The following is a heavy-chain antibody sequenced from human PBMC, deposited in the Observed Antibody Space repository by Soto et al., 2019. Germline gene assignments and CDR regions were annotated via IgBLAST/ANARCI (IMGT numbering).Heavy chain of an antibody. V-gene: IGHV4-31*03. CDR1: GDSIRSGGHY. D-gene: IGHD1-26*01. Sequence: SETKSLTCTVAGDSIRSGGHYWSWIRQHPGKRPEWIGYISYSGIAYYNPSLESRFTISVDTSKNQFSLSLTSVTAADTAVYYCVRQGIGALHGLVDVWGQGTTVTAP. CDR2: ISYSGIA. J-gene: IGHJ6*02. CDR3: VRQGIGALHGLVDV.